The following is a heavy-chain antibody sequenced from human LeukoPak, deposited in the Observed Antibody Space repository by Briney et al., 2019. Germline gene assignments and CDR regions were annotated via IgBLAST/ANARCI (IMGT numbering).Heavy chain of an antibody. D-gene: IGHD2-8*01. Sequence: GGSLTLSCAVSGFSFSNYAMNWVRQAPGKGLEWVSAITGSGGSTHYADSVKGRFTISRDNSKNTLYLQMNSLRADDTAVYYCAKGLKPAMASRSNYFDYWGQGALVTVSS. V-gene: IGHV3-23*01. CDR2: ITGSGGST. CDR1: GFSFSNYA. CDR3: AKGLKPAMASRSNYFDY. J-gene: IGHJ4*02.